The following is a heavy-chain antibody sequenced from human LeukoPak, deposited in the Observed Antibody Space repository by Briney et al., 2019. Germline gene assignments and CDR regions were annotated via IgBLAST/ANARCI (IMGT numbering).Heavy chain of an antibody. CDR3: AKGRQNWNTGYFDY. Sequence: WIRQPPGKGLEWVSAISGSGGSTYYADSVKGRFTISRDNSKNTLYLQMNSLRAEDTAVYYCAKGRQNWNTGYFDYWGQGTLVTVSS. D-gene: IGHD1/OR15-1a*01. CDR2: ISGSGGST. J-gene: IGHJ4*02. V-gene: IGHV3-23*01.